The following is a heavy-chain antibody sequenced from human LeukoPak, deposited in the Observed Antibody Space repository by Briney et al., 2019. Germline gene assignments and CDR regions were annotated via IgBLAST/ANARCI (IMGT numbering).Heavy chain of an antibody. CDR2: INAGNGNT. D-gene: IGHD3-22*01. CDR3: ARDPAYYYDSSGYFPDY. V-gene: IGHV1-3*01. CDR1: GYTFTSCA. Sequence: GASVKVSCKASGYTFTSCAMHWVRQAPGQRLEWMGWINAGNGNTKYSQKFQGRVTITRDTSASTAYMELSSLRSEDTAVYYCARDPAYYYDSSGYFPDYWGQGTLVTVSS. J-gene: IGHJ4*02.